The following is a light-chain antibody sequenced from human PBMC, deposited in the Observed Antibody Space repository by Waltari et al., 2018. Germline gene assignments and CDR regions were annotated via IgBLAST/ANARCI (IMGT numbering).Light chain of an antibody. V-gene: IGKV1-NL1*01. CDR2: DAF. CDR3: QQYFVYPG. J-gene: IGKJ2*01. CDR1: QGISYS. Sequence: DIQMTQSPSSLSASVGDRVTITCRASQGISYSLAWYQQKPGKAPKLLLYDAFTLKSGVPSRFSGSGSGADYALTISSLQPEDFATYYCQQYFVYPGFGPGTKLEI.